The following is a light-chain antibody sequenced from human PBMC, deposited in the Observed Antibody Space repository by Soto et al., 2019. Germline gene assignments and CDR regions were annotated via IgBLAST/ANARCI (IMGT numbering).Light chain of an antibody. V-gene: IGKV3-20*01. CDR2: GAS. J-gene: IGKJ2*01. CDR3: QQYGNSPQT. CDR1: QSVTSNY. Sequence: EIVLTQSPDTLSLSPGGRATLSCRASQSVTSNYLAWYQQKPGQAPRLLIYGASSRATGIPDRFSGSGYGTDFTLTISRLEPEDLAVYHCQQYGNSPQTFGQGTKLEIK.